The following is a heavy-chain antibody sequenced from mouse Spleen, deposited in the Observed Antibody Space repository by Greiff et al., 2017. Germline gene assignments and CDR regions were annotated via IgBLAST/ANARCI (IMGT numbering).Heavy chain of an antibody. CDR3: ARHAVTDFDY. J-gene: IGHJ2*01. CDR1: GFTFSSYA. CDR2: ISSGGGNT. Sequence: EVQLVESGGGLVKLGGSLKLSCAASGFTFSSYAMSWVRQTPEKRLEWVATISSGGGNTYYPDSVKGRFTISRDNAKNTLYLQMSSLKSEDTAMYYCARHAVTDFDYWGQGTTLTVSS. D-gene: IGHD2-2*01. V-gene: IGHV5-9-3*01.